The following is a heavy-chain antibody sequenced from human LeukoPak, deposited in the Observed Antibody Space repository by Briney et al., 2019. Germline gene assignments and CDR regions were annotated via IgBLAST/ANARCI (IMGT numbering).Heavy chain of an antibody. D-gene: IGHD1-26*01. CDR1: GFTFSSYW. V-gene: IGHV3-74*01. J-gene: IGHJ4*02. CDR3: AKEKIVLLPDANLDY. Sequence: GGSLRLSCEASGFTFSSYWMHWVRQAPGKGLVWVSRIKGDGISTNYADSVKGRFTISRDNAKNTVYLQMNSLRAGDTAVYYCAKEKIVLLPDANLDYWGQGTLVTVSS. CDR2: IKGDGIST.